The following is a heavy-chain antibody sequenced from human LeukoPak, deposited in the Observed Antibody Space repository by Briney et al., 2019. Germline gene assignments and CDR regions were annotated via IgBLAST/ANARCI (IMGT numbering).Heavy chain of an antibody. CDR1: GYTLTCYY. D-gene: IGHD2-15*01. V-gene: IGHV1-2*02. CDR3: ARGRIVYCSGGSCPSYYFDY. Sequence: ASVKVSCKASGYTLTCYYMRWVRQAPGQGLEWMGWTNPNSGGTNYAQKFQGRVTMTRDTSISTAYMELSRLRSDDTAVYYCARGRIVYCSGGSCPSYYFDYWGQGTLVTVSS. J-gene: IGHJ4*02. CDR2: TNPNSGGT.